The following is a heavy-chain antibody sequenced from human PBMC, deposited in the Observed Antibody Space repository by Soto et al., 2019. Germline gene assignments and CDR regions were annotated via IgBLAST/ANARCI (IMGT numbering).Heavy chain of an antibody. Sequence: GGSLRLSCAAFGFTFINYSMNRVRQAPGKGLEWVSYISSSSSTIYYADSVKGRFTISRDNAKNSLYLQMNSLRAEDTAVYYCARDIWSGYLGWGQGTLVTVSS. CDR3: ARDIWSGYLG. J-gene: IGHJ4*02. CDR2: ISSSSSTI. CDR1: GFTFINYS. D-gene: IGHD3-3*01. V-gene: IGHV3-48*01.